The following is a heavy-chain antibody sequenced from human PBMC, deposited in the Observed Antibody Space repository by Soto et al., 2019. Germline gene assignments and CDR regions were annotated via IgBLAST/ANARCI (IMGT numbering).Heavy chain of an antibody. Sequence: ASETLSLTCSVTGGSVRSGNYYWSWIRQPPGKGLEWIGYVYFSGSTNYNPSLKSRVSISADMSKNQISLKLTSVTAADTAVYYCARETYGDYVGYFHPWGQGTLVTVSS. CDR1: GGSVRSGNYY. CDR3: ARETYGDYVGYFHP. V-gene: IGHV4-61*01. J-gene: IGHJ5*02. CDR2: VYFSGST. D-gene: IGHD4-17*01.